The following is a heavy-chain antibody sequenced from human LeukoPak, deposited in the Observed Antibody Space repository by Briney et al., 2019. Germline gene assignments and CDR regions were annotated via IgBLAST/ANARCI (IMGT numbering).Heavy chain of an antibody. D-gene: IGHD2-21*02. CDR1: GGSISSSGYS. J-gene: IGHJ5*02. CDR3: ARTPTYCGGDCYYFDP. V-gene: IGHV4-30-2*01. Sequence: SQTLSLTCAVSGGSISSSGYSWSWIRQPPGKGLEWIGYIHHTGSTYYNPSLKSRVTISVDRSKNQFSLKLSSVTAADTAMYFCARTPTYCGGDCYYFDPWGQGTLVTVSS. CDR2: IHHTGST.